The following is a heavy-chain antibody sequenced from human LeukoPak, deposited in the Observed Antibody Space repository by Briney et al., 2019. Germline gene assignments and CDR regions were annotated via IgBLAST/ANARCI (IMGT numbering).Heavy chain of an antibody. CDR3: ARGTYYYDSSGYYSGGLAY. D-gene: IGHD3-22*01. Sequence: GGSLRLSCAASGFTFSSYAMHWVRQAPGKGLEWVAVISYDGSNKYYADSVKGRFTISRDNSKNTLYLQVNSLRAEDTAVYYCARGTYYYDSSGYYSGGLAYWGQGALVTVSS. CDR1: GFTFSSYA. J-gene: IGHJ4*02. V-gene: IGHV3-30*04. CDR2: ISYDGSNK.